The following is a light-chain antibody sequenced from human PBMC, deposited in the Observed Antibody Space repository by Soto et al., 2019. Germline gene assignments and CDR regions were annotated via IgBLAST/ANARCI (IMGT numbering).Light chain of an antibody. CDR3: ETWNSHTHV. CDR1: SGHNDYI. Sequence: QSVLTQSSSASASLGSSVKLTCTLSSGHNDYIIAWHQQQPGKAPRYLMKLERSGSYNKGSGVPDRFSGSSSGAARYLTISNHQFEDEADYYCETWNSHTHVFVGGTKVTVL. CDR2: LERSGSY. J-gene: IGLJ2*01. V-gene: IGLV4-60*02.